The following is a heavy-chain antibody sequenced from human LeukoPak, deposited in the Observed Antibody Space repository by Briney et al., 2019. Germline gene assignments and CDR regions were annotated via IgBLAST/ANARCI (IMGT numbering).Heavy chain of an antibody. V-gene: IGHV4-61*02. J-gene: IGHJ4*02. CDR2: IYTSGST. D-gene: IGHD5-12*01. CDR3: ARSSSRLPLGYFDY. CDR1: GGSISSGSYY. Sequence: SETLSLTCTVSGGSISSGSYYWSWIRQPAGKGLEWIGRIYTSGSTNYNPSLKSRVTISVDTSKNQFSLKLSSVTAADTAVYYCARSSSRLPLGYFDYWGQGTLVTVSS.